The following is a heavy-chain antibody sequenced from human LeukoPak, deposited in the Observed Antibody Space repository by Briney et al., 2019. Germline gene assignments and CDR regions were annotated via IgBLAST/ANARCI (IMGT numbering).Heavy chain of an antibody. CDR3: ARGYSSSWYQFTPYYFDY. J-gene: IGHJ4*02. Sequence: GGSLRLSCAASGFTFRNAWMSWVRQAPGKGLEWVSYISSNSSIIYYADSVKGRFTISRDNAKNSLYLQMNSLRAEDTAVYYCARGYSSSWYQFTPYYFDYWGQGTLVTVSS. V-gene: IGHV3-48*01. CDR2: ISSNSSII. D-gene: IGHD6-13*01. CDR1: GFTFRNAW.